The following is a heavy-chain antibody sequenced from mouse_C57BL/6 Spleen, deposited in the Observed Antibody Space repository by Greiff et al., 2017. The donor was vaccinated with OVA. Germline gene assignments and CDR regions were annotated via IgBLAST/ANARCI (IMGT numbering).Heavy chain of an antibody. J-gene: IGHJ2*01. Sequence: QVQLKESGAELVRPGASVTLSCKASGYTFTDYEMHWVKQTPVHGLEWIGAIDPETGGTAYNQKFKGKAILTADKSSSTAYMELRSLTSEDSAVYYCTRQGGYYFDYWGQGTTLTVSS. D-gene: IGHD3-3*01. V-gene: IGHV1-15*01. CDR3: TRQGGYYFDY. CDR2: IDPETGGT. CDR1: GYTFTDYE.